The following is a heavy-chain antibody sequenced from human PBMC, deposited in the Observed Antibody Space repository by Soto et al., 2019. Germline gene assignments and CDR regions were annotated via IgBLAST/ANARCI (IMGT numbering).Heavy chain of an antibody. J-gene: IGHJ6*02. CDR3: ARDKGGAALKGSGMDV. V-gene: IGHV4-31*03. D-gene: IGHD3-10*01. CDR1: GGSISSRDYY. Sequence: QVQLQESGPGLVKPAQTLSLRCTVSGGSISSRDYYWSWIRQHPEKGLGWIGSTSYSGSPYYNPSLKSRVTMSLDTSMNEFSLKLTSVTAADTAVYYCARDKGGAALKGSGMDVWGQGTTVTVSS. CDR2: TSYSGSP.